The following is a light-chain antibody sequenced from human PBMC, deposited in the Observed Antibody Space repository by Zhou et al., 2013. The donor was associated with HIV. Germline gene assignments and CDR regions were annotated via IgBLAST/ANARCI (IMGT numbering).Light chain of an antibody. CDR2: AAS. CDR3: QQYTSNPWT. J-gene: IGKJ1*01. CDR1: QSISSY. V-gene: IGKV1-39*01. Sequence: DIQMTQSPSSLSASVGDRVTITCRASQSISSYLNWYQQKPGKAPKLLIYAASSLQSGVPSRFSGSGSGTDFTLTISSLQPDDFATYYCQQYTSNPWTFGQGTKVEIK.